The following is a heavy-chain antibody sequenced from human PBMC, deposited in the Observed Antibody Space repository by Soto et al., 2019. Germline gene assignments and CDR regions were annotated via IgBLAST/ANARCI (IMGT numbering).Heavy chain of an antibody. CDR2: IYYSGST. V-gene: IGHV4-59*01. J-gene: IGHJ4*02. Sequence: SETLSLTCTVSGCSISSYYWSWIRQPPGKGLEWIGYIYYSGSTNYNPSLKSRVTISVDTSKNQFSLKLSSVTAADTAVYYCARVGGYYYDSSVYYFDYWGQGTLVTVSS. CDR3: ARVGGYYYDSSVYYFDY. CDR1: GCSISSYY. D-gene: IGHD3-22*01.